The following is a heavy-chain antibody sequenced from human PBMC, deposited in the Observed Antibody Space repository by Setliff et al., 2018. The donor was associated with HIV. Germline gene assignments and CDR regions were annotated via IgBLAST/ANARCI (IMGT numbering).Heavy chain of an antibody. V-gene: IGHV3-15*01. J-gene: IGHJ4*02. CDR2: IKSTTDGGTT. CDR3: SDYGPLGVF. D-gene: IGHD4-17*01. CDR1: GLFFDGAW. Sequence: GGSLRLSCVVSGLFFDGAWMNWVRQAPGKGLEWIGRIKSTTDGGTTDYATPVKGRFTISRDDSKNTLYLQMNSLKTEDTAFYYCSDYGPLGVFWGQGTLVTVSS.